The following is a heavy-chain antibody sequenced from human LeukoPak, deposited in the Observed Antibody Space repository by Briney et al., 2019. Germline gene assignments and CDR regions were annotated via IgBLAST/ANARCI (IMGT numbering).Heavy chain of an antibody. CDR3: ARDPYSGSYGNYYYYFMDV. D-gene: IGHD1-26*01. J-gene: IGHJ6*03. CDR2: ITSGSSYI. Sequence: GGSLRLSCAASGFTFSSYNMNWIRQAPGKGLEWVSSITSGSSYIYYADSVKGRFTISRDNAKNSLYLQMNSLRAEDTAVYYCARDPYSGSYGNYYYYFMDVWGKGTTVTISS. V-gene: IGHV3-21*01. CDR1: GFTFSSYN.